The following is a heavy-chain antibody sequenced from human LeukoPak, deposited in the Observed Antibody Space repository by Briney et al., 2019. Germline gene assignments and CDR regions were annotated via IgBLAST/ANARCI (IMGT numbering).Heavy chain of an antibody. CDR1: GFTFSSYA. V-gene: IGHV3-30-3*01. D-gene: IGHD3-22*01. J-gene: IGHJ4*02. Sequence: GGSLRLSCAASGFTFSSYAMHWVRQAPGKGLEWVAVISYDGSNKYYADSVKGRFTISRDNSKNTLYLQMNSLRAEDTAVYYGAILRGSGYSLNYWGQGTLVTVSS. CDR3: AILRGSGYSLNY. CDR2: ISYDGSNK.